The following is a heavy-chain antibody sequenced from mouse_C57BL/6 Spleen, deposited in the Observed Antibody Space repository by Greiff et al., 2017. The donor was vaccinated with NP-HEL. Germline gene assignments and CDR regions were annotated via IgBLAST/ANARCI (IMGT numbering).Heavy chain of an antibody. V-gene: IGHV1-15*01. CDR3: TRERATVVGYFDV. Sequence: QVQLQQSGAELVRPGASVTLSCKASGYTFTDYEMHWVKQTPVHGLEWIGAIDPETGGTAYNQKFKGKAILTADKSSSTAYMELRSLTSEDSAVYYCTRERATVVGYFDVWGTGTTVTVSS. CDR1: GYTFTDYE. CDR2: IDPETGGT. J-gene: IGHJ1*03. D-gene: IGHD1-1*01.